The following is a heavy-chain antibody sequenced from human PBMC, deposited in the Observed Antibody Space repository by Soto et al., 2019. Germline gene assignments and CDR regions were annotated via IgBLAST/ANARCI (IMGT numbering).Heavy chain of an antibody. Sequence: PSETLSLTCTVSGGSISSYDWSWIRQPPGKGLEWIGYIYYSGSTNYNPSLKSRVTISVDTSKNQFSLKLSSVTAADTAVYYCARFRRGLYYFDYWGQGTLVTVSS. CDR2: IYYSGST. V-gene: IGHV4-59*01. D-gene: IGHD3-22*01. CDR3: ARFRRGLYYFDY. CDR1: GGSISSYD. J-gene: IGHJ4*02.